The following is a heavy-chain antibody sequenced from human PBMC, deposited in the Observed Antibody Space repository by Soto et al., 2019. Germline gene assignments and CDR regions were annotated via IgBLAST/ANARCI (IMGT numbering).Heavy chain of an antibody. CDR1: GYSFTSYW. J-gene: IGHJ6*02. V-gene: IGHV5-51*01. Sequence: GESLKISCKGSGYSFTSYWIGWVRQMPGKGLEWMGIIYPGDSDTRYSPSFQGQVTISADKSISTAYLQWSSLKASDTAMYYCERRGEAASYYYGMDVWGQGTTVTVYS. CDR2: IYPGDSDT. D-gene: IGHD6-13*01. CDR3: ERRGEAASYYYGMDV.